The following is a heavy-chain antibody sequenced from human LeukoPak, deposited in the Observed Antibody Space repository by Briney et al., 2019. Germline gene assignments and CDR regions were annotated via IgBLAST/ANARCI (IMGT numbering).Heavy chain of an antibody. D-gene: IGHD2-2*01. CDR3: AKGYQLLSRYYGMDV. CDR1: GFTFPNYW. J-gene: IGHJ6*02. V-gene: IGHV3-7*01. Sequence: GGSLRLSCAASGFTFPNYWMTWVRQAPGKGLEWVASIEDDGSQKNYGDSVKGRFTISRDNAENSLYLQMDILRVEDTAVYYCAKGYQLLSRYYGMDVWGQGTTVTVSS. CDR2: IEDDGSQK.